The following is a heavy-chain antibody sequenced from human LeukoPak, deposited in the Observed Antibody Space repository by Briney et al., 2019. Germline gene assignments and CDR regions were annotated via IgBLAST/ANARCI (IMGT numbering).Heavy chain of an antibody. J-gene: IGHJ4*02. CDR1: GGTFTTNA. CDR3: AREASSTWYAMFNF. D-gene: IGHD6-13*01. V-gene: IGHV1-69*15. CDR2: IIPIFGAA. Sequence: ASVTVSFKASGGTFTTNAISWVRQAPGQGLEWLETIIPIFGAANYAPKFQCRVSITADESTSTAYMELSSLRPDDTAVYYCAREASSTWYAMFNFRGQGTLVTVSS.